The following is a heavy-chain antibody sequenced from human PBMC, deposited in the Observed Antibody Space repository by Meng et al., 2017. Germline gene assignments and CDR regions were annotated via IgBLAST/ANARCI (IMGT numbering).Heavy chain of an antibody. Sequence: ASVLVSFKASGYSFISYDIIWLRQATGQGVEWMGWMNPNSGNTGYAQKFQGRVTMTRNTSISTAYMQLSSLRSEDTAVYYCARGPEGSTYYDIWSGYYTAVDAFDIWGQGTMVTVSS. V-gene: IGHV1-8*01. J-gene: IGHJ3*02. CDR3: ARGPEGSTYYDIWSGYYTAVDAFDI. CDR2: MNPNSGNT. D-gene: IGHD3-3*01. CDR1: GYSFISYD.